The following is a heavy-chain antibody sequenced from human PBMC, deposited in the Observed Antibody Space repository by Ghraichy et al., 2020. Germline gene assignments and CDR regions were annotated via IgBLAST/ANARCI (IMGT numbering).Heavy chain of an antibody. V-gene: IGHV3-15*01. J-gene: IGHJ4*02. CDR3: VPRVAGCDH. Sequence: GGSLRLSCAASGFTFSDVWMSWVRQAPGKGLEWVGRIKSISDGGTRDYAAHAKGRFTISRDDSKNTLFLEMNSLKGDDTAVYYCVPRVAGCDHWCQGTLVTVSS. CDR1: GFTFSDVW. D-gene: IGHD6-19*01. CDR2: IKSISDGGTR.